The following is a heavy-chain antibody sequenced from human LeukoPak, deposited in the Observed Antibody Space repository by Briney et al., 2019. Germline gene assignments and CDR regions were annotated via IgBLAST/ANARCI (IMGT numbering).Heavy chain of an antibody. CDR3: ARDYRVYDYVWGNYRYLNY. V-gene: IGHV3-11*01. Sequence: GGSLRLSCAASGFTFSDYYMSWIRQAPGKGLEWVSYIGSSGRTIFYADSVKGRFTISRDNAKNSLYLQMNSLRAEDTAVYYCARDYRVYDYVWGNYRYLNYWGQGTLVTVSS. CDR2: IGSSGRTI. D-gene: IGHD3-16*02. J-gene: IGHJ4*02. CDR1: GFTFSDYY.